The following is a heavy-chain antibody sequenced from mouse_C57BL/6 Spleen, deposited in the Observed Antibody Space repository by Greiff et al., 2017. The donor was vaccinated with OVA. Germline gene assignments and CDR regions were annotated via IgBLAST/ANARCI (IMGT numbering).Heavy chain of an antibody. D-gene: IGHD4-1*01. Sequence: VQLQQSGPELVKPGASVKISCKASGYSFTGYYMNWVKQSPEKSLEWIGEINPSTGGTTYNQKFKAKATLTVDKSSSTAYMQLKSLTSEDSAVYYCARRGSNWDTFAYWGQGTLVTVSA. J-gene: IGHJ3*01. CDR1: GYSFTGYY. CDR2: INPSTGGT. V-gene: IGHV1-42*01. CDR3: ARRGSNWDTFAY.